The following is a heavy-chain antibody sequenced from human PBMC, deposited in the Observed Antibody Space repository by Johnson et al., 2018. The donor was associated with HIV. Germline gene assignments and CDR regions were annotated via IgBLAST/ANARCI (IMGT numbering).Heavy chain of an antibody. D-gene: IGHD3/OR15-3a*01. CDR3: ARDGGGLDHDAFDI. CDR2: SYSGGDT. V-gene: IGHV3-53*01. Sequence: VQLVESGGTLIQPGGSLRLSCAASGFTVNNNYMTWVRQAPGKGLEWVSVSYSGGDTYYADSVKGRFTISRDNSKTTLYLQMNSLRAEDTAVYYCARDGGGLDHDAFDIWGQGTMVTVSS. J-gene: IGHJ3*02. CDR1: GFTVNNNY.